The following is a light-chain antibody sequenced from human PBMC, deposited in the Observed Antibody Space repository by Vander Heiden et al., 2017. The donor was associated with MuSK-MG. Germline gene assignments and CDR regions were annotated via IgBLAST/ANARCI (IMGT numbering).Light chain of an antibody. Sequence: QSVLTQPPSVSGAPGQRVTISCTGSSANIGAGYDVHWYQQLPGTAPKLLIYGNSNRPSGVPERFSGSKSGTSASLAITGLQAEDEADYYCQSYDSSLSGYVFETGTKVTVL. V-gene: IGLV1-40*01. J-gene: IGLJ1*01. CDR3: QSYDSSLSGYV. CDR2: GNS. CDR1: SANIGAGYD.